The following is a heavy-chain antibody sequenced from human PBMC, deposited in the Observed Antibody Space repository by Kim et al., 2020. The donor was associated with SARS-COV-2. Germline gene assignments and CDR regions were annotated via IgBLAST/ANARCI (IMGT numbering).Heavy chain of an antibody. CDR1: GYTFTSYG. D-gene: IGHD3-3*01. CDR3: ARSVTIFVVVTDPDY. J-gene: IGHJ4*02. V-gene: IGHV1-18*04. CDR2: ISAYNGNT. Sequence: ASVKVSCKASGYTFTSYGISWVRQAPGQGLEWMGWISAYNGNTNYAQKLQGRVTMTTDTSTSTAYMELRSLRSDDTAVYYCARSVTIFVVVTDPDYWGQGTLVTVSS.